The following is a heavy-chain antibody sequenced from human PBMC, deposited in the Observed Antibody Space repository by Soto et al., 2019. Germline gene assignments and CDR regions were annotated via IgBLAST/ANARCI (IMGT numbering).Heavy chain of an antibody. J-gene: IGHJ4*02. CDR2: INAGNGNT. V-gene: IGHV1-3*01. CDR1: GYTFTSYA. CDR3: ARVRIAVAGFDY. D-gene: IGHD6-19*01. Sequence: ASVKVSCKASGYTFTSYAMHWVRQAPGQRPEWMGWINAGNGNTKYSQKFQDRVTISKDTSANTAYMELSSLRSEDTAVYFCARVRIAVAGFDYCGQGTQVTVSS.